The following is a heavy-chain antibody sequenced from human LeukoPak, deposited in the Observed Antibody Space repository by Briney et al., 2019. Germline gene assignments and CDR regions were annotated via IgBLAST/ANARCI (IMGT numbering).Heavy chain of an antibody. CDR1: GYTFTNYD. Sequence: GASVKVSCKASGYTFTNYDINWVRQATGQGLEWMGWMNPNSGITAYAQKFQGRVTITRNTSISTAYMELSSLRAEDTAVYYCARDTLGEGEDANYAVYYFDYWGQGTPVTVSS. CDR2: MNPNSGIT. J-gene: IGHJ4*02. D-gene: IGHD4/OR15-4a*01. CDR3: ARDTLGEGEDANYAVYYFDY. V-gene: IGHV1-8*03.